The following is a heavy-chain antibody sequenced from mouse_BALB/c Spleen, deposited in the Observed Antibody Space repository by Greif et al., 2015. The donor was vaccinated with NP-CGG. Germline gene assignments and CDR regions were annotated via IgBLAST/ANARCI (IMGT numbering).Heavy chain of an antibody. D-gene: IGHD2-14*01. CDR1: GYTFTSYW. J-gene: IGHJ3*01. V-gene: IGHV1S22*01. CDR3: TGYDFAY. Sequence: LQQSGSELVRPGASVKLSCKASGYTFTSYWMHCVKQRHGQGLEWIGNIYPGSGSTNYDEKFKSKGTLTVDTSSSTAYMHPSSLTSGDSAVYYCTGYDFAYWGQGTLVTVSA. CDR2: IYPGSGST.